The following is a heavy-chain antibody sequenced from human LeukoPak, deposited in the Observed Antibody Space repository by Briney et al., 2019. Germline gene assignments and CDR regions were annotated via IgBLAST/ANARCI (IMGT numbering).Heavy chain of an antibody. CDR1: GYTFTSYG. V-gene: IGHV1-18*01. D-gene: IGHD3-22*01. J-gene: IGHJ4*02. CDR3: AKDSGPYYYDSSGYSY. Sequence: ASVKVSCKASGYTFTSYGISWVRQAPGQGLEWMGWISAYNGNTNYAQKLQGRVTMTTDTSTSTAYMELRSLRSDDTAVYYCAKDSGPYYYDSSGYSYWGQGTLVTVSS. CDR2: ISAYNGNT.